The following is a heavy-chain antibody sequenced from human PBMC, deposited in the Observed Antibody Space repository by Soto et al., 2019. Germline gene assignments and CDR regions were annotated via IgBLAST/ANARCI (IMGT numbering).Heavy chain of an antibody. J-gene: IGHJ3*02. CDR3: ARGKNPMYYDFDVFAI. V-gene: IGHV3-7*01. CDR2: IKQDGSEK. D-gene: IGHD3-16*01. Sequence: KRLKWVANIKQDGSEKYYVDSVKGRFTISRDNAKNSLYLQMNSLRAEDTAVYYCARGKNPMYYDFDVFAIWGNGTTV.